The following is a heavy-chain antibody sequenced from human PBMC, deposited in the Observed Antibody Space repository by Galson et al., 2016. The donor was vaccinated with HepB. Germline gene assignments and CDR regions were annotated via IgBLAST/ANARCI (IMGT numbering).Heavy chain of an antibody. J-gene: IGHJ5*02. D-gene: IGHD1/OR15-1a*01. Sequence: SVRVSCKASGYTFSNYYIHWVRQAPGQGLEWMGTIKPSGGSTNYAPKFQCRVTMTRDTSTTTVYMDLGSLRSEDTAVYFCTREAGWAIAYVEQGWFEPWGQGSLVTVSS. CDR1: GYTFSNYY. CDR3: TREAGWAIAYVEQGWFEP. CDR2: IKPSGGST. V-gene: IGHV1-46*01.